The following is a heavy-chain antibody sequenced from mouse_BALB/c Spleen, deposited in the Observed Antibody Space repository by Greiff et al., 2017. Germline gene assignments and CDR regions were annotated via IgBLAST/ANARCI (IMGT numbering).Heavy chain of an antibody. V-gene: IGHV5-12-2*01. CDR2: ISNGGGST. Sequence: DVMLVESGGGLVQPGGSLKLSCAASGFTFSSYTMSWVRQTPEKRLEWVAYISNGGGSTYYPDTVKGRFTISRDNAKNTLYLQMSSLKSEDTAMYYCARRDYYGMMDYWGQGTSVTVSS. CDR1: GFTFSSYT. D-gene: IGHD1-1*01. CDR3: ARRDYYGMMDY. J-gene: IGHJ4*01.